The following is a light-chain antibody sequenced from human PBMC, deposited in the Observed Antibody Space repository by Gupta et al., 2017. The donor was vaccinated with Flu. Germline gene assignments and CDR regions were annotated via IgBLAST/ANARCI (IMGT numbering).Light chain of an antibody. CDR2: DAS. CDR3: QQVECWPWT. CDR1: HTVSIN. V-gene: IGKV3-15*01. J-gene: IGKJ1*01. Sequence: EIVMTPSPATLSVSPGERVTLSCRASHTVSINVAWFQQKPGQAPRLLGSDASIRATGIPARFSGNGSGTEFTLTVNSLQSEDMATYYCQQVECWPWTFGQGTKVEI.